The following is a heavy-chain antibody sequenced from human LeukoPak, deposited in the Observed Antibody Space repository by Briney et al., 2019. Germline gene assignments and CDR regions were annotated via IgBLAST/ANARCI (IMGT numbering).Heavy chain of an antibody. CDR1: GFTFDDYA. CDR3: AKGKFWSGPSVHYFDY. V-gene: IGHV3-9*01. CDR2: ISWNSGSI. D-gene: IGHD3-3*01. J-gene: IGHJ4*02. Sequence: GGSLRLSCAASGFTFDDYAMHWVRQAPGKGLEWVSGISWNSGSIGYADSVKGRFTISRDNSKNTLYLQMNSLRAEDTAVYYCAKGKFWSGPSVHYFDYWGQGTLVTVSS.